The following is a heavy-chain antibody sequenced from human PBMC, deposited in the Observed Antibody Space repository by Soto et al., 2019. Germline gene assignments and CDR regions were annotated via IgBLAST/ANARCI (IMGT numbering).Heavy chain of an antibody. J-gene: IGHJ4*02. CDR3: TRDLVHTYYFDY. V-gene: IGHV3-49*03. Sequence: GGSLRLSCTASGFTFGYYAMSWFRQSPGKGLEWVGFIRSKAYGGTTEYAASVKGRFTISRDDSKSIAYLQMNSLKTEDTAVYYCTRDLVHTYYFDYWGQGTLVTVSS. CDR1: GFTFGYYA. D-gene: IGHD2-8*02. CDR2: IRSKAYGGTT.